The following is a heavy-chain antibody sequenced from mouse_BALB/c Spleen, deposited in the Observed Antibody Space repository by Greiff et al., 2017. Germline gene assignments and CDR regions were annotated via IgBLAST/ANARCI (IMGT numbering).Heavy chain of an antibody. V-gene: IGHV5-6-3*01. J-gene: IGHJ2*01. D-gene: IGHD2-1*01. Sequence: EVQVVESGGGLVQPGGSLKLSCAASGFTFSSYGMSWVRQTPDKRLELVATINSNGGSTYYPDSVKGRFTISRDNAKNTLYLQMSSLKSEDTAMYYCARIYGNYDYWGQGTTLTVSS. CDR2: INSNGGST. CDR1: GFTFSSYG. CDR3: ARIYGNYDY.